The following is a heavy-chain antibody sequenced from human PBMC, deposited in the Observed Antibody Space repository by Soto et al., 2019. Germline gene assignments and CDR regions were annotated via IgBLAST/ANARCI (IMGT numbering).Heavy chain of an antibody. Sequence: QVQLQESGPGLVKPSETLSLTCTVSGGSVSSGSYYWSWIRQPPGKGLEWIGYIYYSGSTNYNPSLKSRVTISVDTSKNQFSLKRSSVTAADTAVYYCARDRLRDAFDIWGQGTMVTVSS. D-gene: IGHD3-22*01. CDR1: GGSVSSGSYY. CDR2: IYYSGST. CDR3: ARDRLRDAFDI. V-gene: IGHV4-61*01. J-gene: IGHJ3*02.